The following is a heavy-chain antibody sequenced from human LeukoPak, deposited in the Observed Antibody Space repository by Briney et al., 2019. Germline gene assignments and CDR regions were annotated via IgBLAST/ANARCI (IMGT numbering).Heavy chain of an antibody. CDR1: GGSFSGYY. D-gene: IGHD2-2*01. CDR2: INHSGST. J-gene: IGHJ5*02. V-gene: IGHV4-34*01. Sequence: PSETLSLTCAVYGGSFSGYYWSWIRQPPGKGLEWIGEINHSGSTNYNPSLKSRVTISVDTSKNQFSLKLSSVTAADTAVYYCARGGYCSSTSCFTKHRDWFDPWGQGTLVTVSS. CDR3: ARGGYCSSTSCFTKHRDWFDP.